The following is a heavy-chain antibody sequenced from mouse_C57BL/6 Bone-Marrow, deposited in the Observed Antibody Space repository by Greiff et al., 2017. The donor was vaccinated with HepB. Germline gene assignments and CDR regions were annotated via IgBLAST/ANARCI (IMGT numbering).Heavy chain of an antibody. D-gene: IGHD4-1*01. J-gene: IGHJ2*01. Sequence: EVQLQQSGPELVKPGASVKIPCKASGYTFTDYNMDWVKQSHGKSLEWIGDINPNNGGTIYNQKFKGKATLTVDKSSSTAYMERRSLTSEDTAVYYCARLTGSYYFDYWGQGTTLTVSS. CDR1: GYTFTDYN. V-gene: IGHV1-18*01. CDR2: INPNNGGT. CDR3: ARLTGSYYFDY.